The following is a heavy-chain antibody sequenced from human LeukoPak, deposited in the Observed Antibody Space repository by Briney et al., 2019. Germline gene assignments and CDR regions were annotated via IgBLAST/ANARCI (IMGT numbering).Heavy chain of an antibody. V-gene: IGHV3-64*04. Sequence: GGSLRLSCSASGFTFSSYAMHWVRQAPGKGLEYVSAISSNGDSTYYADSVKGRFTISRDNSKNTLYLQMNSLRAEDTAVYYCARPQWLAAYYYGMDVWGQGTTVTVSS. J-gene: IGHJ6*02. D-gene: IGHD6-19*01. CDR1: GFTFSSYA. CDR2: ISSNGDST. CDR3: ARPQWLAAYYYGMDV.